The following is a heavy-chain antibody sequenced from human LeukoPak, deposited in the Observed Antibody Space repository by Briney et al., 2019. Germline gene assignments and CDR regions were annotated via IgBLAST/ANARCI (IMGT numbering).Heavy chain of an antibody. CDR3: ARSACSSTSCYVFFDY. Sequence: GESLKISCKGSGYSFTSYWISWVRQMPGKGLEWMGRIDPSDSYTYYSPSFQGHVTISADKSISTAYLQWSSLKASDTAMYYCARSACSSTSCYVFFDYWGQGTLVTVSS. J-gene: IGHJ4*02. CDR1: GYSFTSYW. V-gene: IGHV5-10-1*01. CDR2: IDPSDSYT. D-gene: IGHD2-2*01.